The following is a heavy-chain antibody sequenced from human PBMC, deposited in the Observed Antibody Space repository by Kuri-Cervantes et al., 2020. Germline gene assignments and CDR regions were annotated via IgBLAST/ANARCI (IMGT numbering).Heavy chain of an antibody. CDR1: GFTFSSYS. V-gene: IGHV3-72*01. Sequence: GGSLRLSCAASGFTFSSYSMTWVRQAPGKGLEWVGRIRNKANSYITVYAASVKGRFTISRDDSKNSLYLQMNSLKTEDTAVYYCAKGYYDNSGLAFFDIWGQGTMVTVSS. J-gene: IGHJ3*02. D-gene: IGHD3-22*01. CDR2: IRNKANSYIT. CDR3: AKGYYDNSGLAFFDI.